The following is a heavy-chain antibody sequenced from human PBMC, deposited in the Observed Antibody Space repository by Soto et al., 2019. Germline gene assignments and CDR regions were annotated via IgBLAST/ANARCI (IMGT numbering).Heavy chain of an antibody. V-gene: IGHV1-3*01. CDR2: INAGNGNT. D-gene: IGHD3-3*01. J-gene: IGHJ6*02. CDR1: GYTFTSYA. CDR3: ARSGFDEWLFLPPYYYYGMDV. Sequence: QVQLVQSGAEVKKPGASVKVSCQASGYTFTSYAMHWVRQAPGQRLEWMGWINAGNGNTKYSQKFQGRVTITRDTSESTAYMELSSLRSEDTAVYYCARSGFDEWLFLPPYYYYGMDVWGQGTTVTVSS.